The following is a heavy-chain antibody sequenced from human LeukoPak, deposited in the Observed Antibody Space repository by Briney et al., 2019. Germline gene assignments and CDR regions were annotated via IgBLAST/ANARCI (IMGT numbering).Heavy chain of an antibody. V-gene: IGHV4-59*01. Sequence: PSQTLSLTCTVSGASISGWYWSWIRQPPGKGLGWIGYVYGCGYTNYNPSLKSRVTMSIDTSKNHFSLKLTSVTAADTATYYCARETSLAGFASGLGFNYWGQGILVTVSS. J-gene: IGHJ4*02. D-gene: IGHD6-19*01. CDR2: VYGCGYT. CDR1: GASISGWY. CDR3: ARETSLAGFASGLGFNY.